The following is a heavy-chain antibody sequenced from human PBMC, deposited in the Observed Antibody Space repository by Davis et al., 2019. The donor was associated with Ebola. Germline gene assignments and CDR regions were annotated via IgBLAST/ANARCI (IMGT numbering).Heavy chain of an antibody. Sequence: ASVKVSCRASGYTFTSYYMHWVRQAPGQGLEWMGIINPSGGSTSYAQKFQGRVTMTRDTSTSTVYMELSSLRSEDTAVYYCAREIYGYCSSSELGYWGQGTLVTVSS. CDR1: GYTFTSYY. D-gene: IGHD6-6*01. CDR2: INPSGGST. CDR3: AREIYGYCSSSELGY. V-gene: IGHV1-46*01. J-gene: IGHJ4*02.